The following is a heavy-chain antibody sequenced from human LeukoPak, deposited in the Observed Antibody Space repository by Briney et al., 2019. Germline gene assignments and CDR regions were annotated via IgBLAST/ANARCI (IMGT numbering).Heavy chain of an antibody. J-gene: IGHJ6*03. Sequence: SETLSLTCTVSGGSISSYYWSWIRQPAGKGLEWIGRIYTSGSTNYNPSLKSRVTMSVDTSKNQFSLKLSSVTAADTAVDYCARVDCSGGSCYPHYYYYMDVWGKGTTVTVSS. CDR2: IYTSGST. CDR3: ARVDCSGGSCYPHYYYYMDV. D-gene: IGHD2-15*01. V-gene: IGHV4-4*07. CDR1: GGSISSYY.